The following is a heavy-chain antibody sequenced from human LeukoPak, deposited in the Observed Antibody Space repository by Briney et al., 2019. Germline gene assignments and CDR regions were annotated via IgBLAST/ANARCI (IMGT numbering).Heavy chain of an antibody. V-gene: IGHV3-33*06. Sequence: PGRSLRLSCAASGFTFRSYGMHWVRQAPGKGLEWVAAIWYDGTKKYNEDSVKGRFTISRDNSQEALYLQMNSLRAEDTAVYYCAKEGITGAMYIWFDPWGPGTLVTVSS. J-gene: IGHJ5*02. D-gene: IGHD1-7*01. CDR2: IWYDGTKK. CDR1: GFTFRSYG. CDR3: AKEGITGAMYIWFDP.